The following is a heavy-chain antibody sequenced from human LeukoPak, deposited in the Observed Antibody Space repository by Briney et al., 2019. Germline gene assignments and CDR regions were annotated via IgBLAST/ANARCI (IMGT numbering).Heavy chain of an antibody. CDR2: INPSGGST. J-gene: IGHJ4*02. V-gene: IGHV1-46*01. CDR1: GYTFTSYY. CDR3: ARDLNRRLGYSSGWYLFDY. D-gene: IGHD6-19*01. Sequence: ASVKVSCKASGYTFTSYYMHWVRQAPGQGLEWMGIINPSGGSTSYAQKFQGRVTMTRDMSTSTVYMELSSLRSEDTAVYYCARDLNRRLGYSSGWYLFDYWGQGTLVTVSS.